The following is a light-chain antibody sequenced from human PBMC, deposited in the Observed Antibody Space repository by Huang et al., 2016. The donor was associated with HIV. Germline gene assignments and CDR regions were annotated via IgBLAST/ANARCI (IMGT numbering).Light chain of an antibody. CDR1: QVISNS. V-gene: IGKV1-NL1*01. Sequence: DNQMTQSPSSLSASVGDRVTITCRASQVISNSLAWYQQKPGKAPKLLLYAASRLEGGLPSRFSGGGSGTDYTLTISSLQPEDFATYYCQQYYITPPIAFGQGTRLEIK. CDR3: QQYYITPPIA. J-gene: IGKJ5*01. CDR2: AAS.